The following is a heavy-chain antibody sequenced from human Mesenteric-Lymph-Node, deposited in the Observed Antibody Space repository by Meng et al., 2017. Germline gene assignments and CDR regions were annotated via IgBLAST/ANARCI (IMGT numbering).Heavy chain of an antibody. V-gene: IGHV3-7*01. CDR1: GFTFSSYW. D-gene: IGHD2-21*02. CDR2: IKQDGSEK. CDR3: ARDRFGAYCGGDCYFNYYGMDV. Sequence: GGSLRLSCAASGFTFSSYWMSWVRQAPGKGLEWVANIKQDGSEKYYVDSVKGRFTISRDNAKNSLYLQMNSLRAEDTAVYYCARDRFGAYCGGDCYFNYYGMDVWGQGTTVTVSS. J-gene: IGHJ6*02.